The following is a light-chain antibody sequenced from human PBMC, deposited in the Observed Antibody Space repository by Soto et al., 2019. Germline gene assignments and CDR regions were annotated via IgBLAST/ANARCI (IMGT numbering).Light chain of an antibody. CDR2: STS. CDR3: QQAYDIPRT. Sequence: DIQMTQSPSSLSASVGDRVTLTCRATQSISKYLNWYQQKPGKAPNLLIYSTSTLQSGVPSRFSASGSGTDFTLTINSLQPEDFATYYCQQAYDIPRTFGQGTKVDIK. J-gene: IGKJ1*01. CDR1: QSISKY. V-gene: IGKV1-39*01.